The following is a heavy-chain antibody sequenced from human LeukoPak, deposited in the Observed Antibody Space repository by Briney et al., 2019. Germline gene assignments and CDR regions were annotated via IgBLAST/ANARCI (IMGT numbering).Heavy chain of an antibody. D-gene: IGHD6-19*01. CDR2: ISGSGGST. V-gene: IGHV3-23*01. CDR3: AKLRLPIAVAGPFDY. Sequence: GGSLRLSCADSGFTFSTYSMNWVRQAPGKGLEWVSAISGSGGSTYYADSVKGRFTISRDNSKNTLYLQMNSLRAEDTAVYYCAKLRLPIAVAGPFDYWGQGTLVTVSS. CDR1: GFTFSTYS. J-gene: IGHJ4*02.